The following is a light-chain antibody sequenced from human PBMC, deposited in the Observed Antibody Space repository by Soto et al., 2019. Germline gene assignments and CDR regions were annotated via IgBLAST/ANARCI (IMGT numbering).Light chain of an antibody. Sequence: QSVPSQPASVSGSPGQSITISCTRTNSDIGGYKYFSWYQQHPGKAPKLMIYDVSNRPSGVSNRFSGSKSGNTATLTISGLQGEDEAEYYCSSYTGGSTYVFGTGTKVTVL. CDR2: DVS. J-gene: IGLJ1*01. CDR3: SSYTGGSTYV. V-gene: IGLV2-14*01. CDR1: NSDIGGYKY.